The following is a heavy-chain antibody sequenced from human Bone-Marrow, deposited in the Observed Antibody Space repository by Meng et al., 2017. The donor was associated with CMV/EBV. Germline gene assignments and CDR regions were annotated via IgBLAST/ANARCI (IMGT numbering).Heavy chain of an antibody. CDR2: ISGSGGST. J-gene: IGHJ4*02. D-gene: IGHD2-2*01. V-gene: IGHV3-23*01. CDR1: GFTFSSYA. Sequence: LKISCAASGFTFSSYAMSWVRQAPGKGPEWVSAISGSGGSTYYADSVKGRFTISRDNSKNTLYLQMNSLRAEDTAVYYCAKDRAIVVVPAAKGELFDYWGQGTLVTASS. CDR3: AKDRAIVVVPAAKGELFDY.